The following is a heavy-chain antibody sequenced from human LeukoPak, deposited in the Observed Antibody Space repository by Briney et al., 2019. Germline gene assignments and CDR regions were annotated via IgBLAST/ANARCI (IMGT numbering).Heavy chain of an antibody. Sequence: GGSLRLSCAASEFTFSNYGMHWVRQAPGRGLEWVAFIRYDESNEYYADSVKGRFTISRDNSKNTLYLQMNSLRAEGTAVYYCASIPGYSSSFDAWGQGTLVTVSS. V-gene: IGHV3-30*02. CDR1: EFTFSNYG. D-gene: IGHD6-13*01. CDR2: IRYDESNE. J-gene: IGHJ4*02. CDR3: ASIPGYSSSFDA.